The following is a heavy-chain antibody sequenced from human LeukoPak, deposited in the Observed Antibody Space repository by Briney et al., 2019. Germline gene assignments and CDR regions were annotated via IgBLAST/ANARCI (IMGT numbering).Heavy chain of an antibody. CDR1: GFTFSSYG. J-gene: IGHJ4*02. V-gene: IGHV3-30*18. CDR3: AKDLYTATITLSSDY. D-gene: IGHD5-18*01. CDR2: ISYDGSNK. Sequence: GGSLRLSCAASGFTFSSYGMHWVRQAPGKGLEWVAVISYDGSNKYYADSVKGRFTISRDNSKNTLYLQMNSLRAEDTAVYYCAKDLYTATITLSSDYWGQGTLVTVSS.